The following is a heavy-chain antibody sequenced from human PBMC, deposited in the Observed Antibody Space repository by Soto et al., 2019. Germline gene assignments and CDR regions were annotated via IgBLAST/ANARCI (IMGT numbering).Heavy chain of an antibody. CDR2: IIPLFGKA. Sequence: QVQLVQSGAEVKKPGSSVKVSCKASGGTFSMYAISWVRQSPGQGLEWMGGIIPLFGKANYAQKFQGRVTITAYESTSTAYMELSSLRSEDTAVYYCAKDGTLYDSSGYYYLYWGQGTLVTVSS. CDR1: GGTFSMYA. V-gene: IGHV1-69*01. J-gene: IGHJ4*02. D-gene: IGHD3-22*01. CDR3: AKDGTLYDSSGYYYLY.